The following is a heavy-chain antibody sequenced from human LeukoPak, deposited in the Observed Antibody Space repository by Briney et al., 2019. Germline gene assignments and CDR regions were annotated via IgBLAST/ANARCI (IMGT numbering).Heavy chain of an antibody. CDR3: AKDREDYGDPDAFDI. J-gene: IGHJ3*02. Sequence: PGGSLRLSCAASGFTFSSYAMNWVRQAPGKGLEWVSTISGSGGRTWYADSVKGRFTISRDNSKNTLYLQMNSLRAEDTAVYFCAKDREDYGDPDAFDIWGQGTMVTVSS. V-gene: IGHV3-23*01. CDR2: ISGSGGRT. CDR1: GFTFSSYA. D-gene: IGHD4-17*01.